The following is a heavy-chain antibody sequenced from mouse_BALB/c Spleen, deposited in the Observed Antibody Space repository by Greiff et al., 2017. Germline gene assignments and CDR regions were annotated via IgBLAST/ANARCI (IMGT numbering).Heavy chain of an antibody. CDR1: GFNIKDYY. J-gene: IGHJ3*01. CDR3: AREVYYYGSSYVAY. V-gene: IGHV14-1*02. D-gene: IGHD1-1*01. CDR2: IDPENGNT. Sequence: EVKLVESGAELVRPGALVKLSCKASGFNIKDYYMHWVKQRPEQGLEWIGWIDPENGNTIYDPKFQGKASITADTSSNTAYLQLSSLTSEDTAVYYCAREVYYYGSSYVAYWGQGTLVTVSA.